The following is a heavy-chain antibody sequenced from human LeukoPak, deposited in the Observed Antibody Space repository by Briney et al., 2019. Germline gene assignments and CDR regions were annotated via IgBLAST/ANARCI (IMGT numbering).Heavy chain of an antibody. V-gene: IGHV5-10-1*01. CDR2: IDPSDSDT. CDR3: AIHVKSRSGQSWFAP. Sequence: GESLKISCKASGYSFTSYWISWVRQMPGEGLEWMGRIDPSDSDTNYSPSFQGHVTMSADKSISTVYLQWRSLKPSDTAMYFCAIHVKSRSGQSWFAPWGQGTLVTVSS. CDR1: GYSFTSYW. D-gene: IGHD3-10*01. J-gene: IGHJ5*02.